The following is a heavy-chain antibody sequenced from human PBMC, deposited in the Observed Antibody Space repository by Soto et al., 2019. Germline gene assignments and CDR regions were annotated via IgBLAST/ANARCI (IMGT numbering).Heavy chain of an antibody. J-gene: IGHJ6*03. Sequence: GGSLRLSCAASGFTFSNAWMSWVRQAPGKGLEWVGRIKSKTDGGTTDYAAPVKGRFTISRDDSKNTLYLQMNSLKTEDTAVYYCTTCGYDFWSGYYTGYYYYYMDVWGKGTTVTVSS. V-gene: IGHV3-15*01. D-gene: IGHD3-3*01. CDR1: GFTFSNAW. CDR3: TTCGYDFWSGYYTGYYYYYMDV. CDR2: IKSKTDGGTT.